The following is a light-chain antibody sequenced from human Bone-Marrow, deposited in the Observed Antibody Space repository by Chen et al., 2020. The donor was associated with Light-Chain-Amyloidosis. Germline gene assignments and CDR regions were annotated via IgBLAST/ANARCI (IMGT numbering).Light chain of an antibody. CDR1: NIGSTS. CDR2: DDS. V-gene: IGLV3-21*02. Sequence: SYVLTQPSSVSVAPGQTATIACGGNNIGSTSVHWYQQTPGQAPLLVVSDDSDRPSGIPERLSGATAGNTATLTISRGEAGDEADYYCQVWDRSSDRPVFGGGTKLTVL. CDR3: QVWDRSSDRPV. J-gene: IGLJ3*02.